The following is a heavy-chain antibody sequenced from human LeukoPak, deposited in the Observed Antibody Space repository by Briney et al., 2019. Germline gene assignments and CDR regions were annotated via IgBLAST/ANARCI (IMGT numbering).Heavy chain of an antibody. CDR2: ISGSGGST. J-gene: IGHJ4*02. Sequence: GRSLRLSCAASGFTFSSYAMSWVRQAPGKGLEWVSAISGSGGSTYYADSMKGRFTISRDNSKNTLYLQMNSLRAEDTAVYYCAKVRSSGWYYFDYWGQGTLVTVSS. V-gene: IGHV3-23*01. CDR1: GFTFSSYA. D-gene: IGHD6-19*01. CDR3: AKVRSSGWYYFDY.